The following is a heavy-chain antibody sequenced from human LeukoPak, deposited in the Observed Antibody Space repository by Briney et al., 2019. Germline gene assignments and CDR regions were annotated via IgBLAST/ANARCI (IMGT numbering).Heavy chain of an antibody. Sequence: ASVKVSCKASGYTFTGYYMHWVRQAPGQGLEWMGRINPNSGGTNYAQKFQGRVTMTRDTSISTAYMELSRLRSDGTAVYYCARVVYDSSGYYHDYWGQGTLVTVSS. CDR1: GYTFTGYY. CDR3: ARVVYDSSGYYHDY. V-gene: IGHV1-2*06. D-gene: IGHD3-22*01. CDR2: INPNSGGT. J-gene: IGHJ4*02.